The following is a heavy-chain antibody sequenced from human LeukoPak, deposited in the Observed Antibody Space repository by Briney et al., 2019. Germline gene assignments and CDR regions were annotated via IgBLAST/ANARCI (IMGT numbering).Heavy chain of an antibody. J-gene: IGHJ4*02. CDR3: ARLDYDILTGGFDY. Sequence: SETLSLTCTVSGGSISSSSYYWGWIRQPPGKGLEWIGSIYYSGSTNYNPSLKSRVTISVDTSKNQFSLKLSSVTAADTAVYYCARLDYDILTGGFDYWGQGTLVTVSS. CDR1: GGSISSSSYY. CDR2: IYYSGST. D-gene: IGHD3-9*01. V-gene: IGHV4-39*07.